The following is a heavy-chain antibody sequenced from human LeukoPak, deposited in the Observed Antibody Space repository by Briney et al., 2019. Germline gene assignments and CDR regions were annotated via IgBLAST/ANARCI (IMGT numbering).Heavy chain of an antibody. CDR1: GGSISSYY. Sequence: SETLSLTCTVSGGSISSYYWSWIRQPPGKGLEWIGYIYYSGSTNYNPSLKSRVTISVDTSKNQFSLKLSSVTAADTAMYYCVRHGGSYFIYWGQGTLVTVSS. CDR3: VRHGGSYFIY. CDR2: IYYSGST. J-gene: IGHJ4*02. V-gene: IGHV4-59*01. D-gene: IGHD3-10*01.